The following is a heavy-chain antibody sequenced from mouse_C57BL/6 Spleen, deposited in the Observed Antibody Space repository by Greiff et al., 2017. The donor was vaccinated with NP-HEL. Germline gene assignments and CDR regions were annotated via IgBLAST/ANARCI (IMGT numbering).Heavy chain of an antibody. D-gene: IGHD1-1*01. J-gene: IGHJ3*01. V-gene: IGHV1-81*01. CDR2: IYPRSGNT. CDR1: GYTFTSYG. Sequence: VQLQQSGAELARPGASVKLSCKASGYTFTSYGISWVKQRTGQGLEWIGEIYPRSGNTYYNEKFKGKATLTADKSSSTAYMELRSLTSEDSAVYFCARELLRSPSYWGQGTLVTVSA. CDR3: ARELLRSPSY.